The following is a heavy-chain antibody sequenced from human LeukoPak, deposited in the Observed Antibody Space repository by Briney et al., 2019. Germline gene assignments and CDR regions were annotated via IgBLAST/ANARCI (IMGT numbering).Heavy chain of an antibody. J-gene: IGHJ4*02. V-gene: IGHV4-59*01. CDR2: IYYSGST. CDR3: ARESGSYHYFDC. CDR1: GGSISSYY. D-gene: IGHD1-26*01. Sequence: SETLSLTCTVSGGSISSYYWSWIRQPPGKGLEWIGYIYYSGSTNYNPSLKSRVTISVDTSKNQFSLKLSSVTAADTAVYYCARESGSYHYFDCWGQGTLVTVSS.